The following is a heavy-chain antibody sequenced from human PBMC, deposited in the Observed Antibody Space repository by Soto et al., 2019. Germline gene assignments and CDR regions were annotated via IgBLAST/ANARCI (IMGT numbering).Heavy chain of an antibody. J-gene: IGHJ3*02. Sequence: EVQLVETGGGLVQPGGSLRLSCAASGFTFRSHWMSWVRQAPGKGLEWVADIRQDGNEEQYLDSVKGRFTLSRDNAKNSLYLQMNGLRVEDTSVYYCAKAEGYSFDIRGQGTMVTVSS. CDR1: GFTFRSHW. CDR2: IRQDGNEE. V-gene: IGHV3-7*01. CDR3: AKAEGYSFDI. D-gene: IGHD1-1*01.